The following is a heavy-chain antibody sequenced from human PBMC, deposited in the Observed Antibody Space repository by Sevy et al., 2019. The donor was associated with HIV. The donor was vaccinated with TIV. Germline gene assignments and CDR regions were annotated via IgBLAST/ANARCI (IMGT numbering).Heavy chain of an antibody. J-gene: IGHJ5*01. V-gene: IGHV4-59*08. CDR3: ARHAAVATSSFDF. D-gene: IGHD6-19*01. CDR1: GGSVTGYF. Sequence: SETLSLTCSVSGGSVTGYFWSWIRQPPGKGLEWIAYIYYSGTHIYNPSLKSRVTISVDTSRSQFSLKLSSVTAADTAMYFCARHAAVATSSFDFWGQGTLVTVSS. CDR2: IYYSGTH.